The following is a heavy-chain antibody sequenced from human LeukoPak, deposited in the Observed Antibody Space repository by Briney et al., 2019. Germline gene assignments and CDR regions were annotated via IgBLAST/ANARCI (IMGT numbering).Heavy chain of an antibody. V-gene: IGHV3-33*01. Sequence: PGGSLRLSCAASGFTFSSYGMHWVRQAPGKGLEWVAVIWYDGSNKYYADSVKGRFTISRDNSKNTLYLQMNSLRAEDTAVYYCARDYYDLWSGSACFFDYWGQGTLVTVSS. CDR3: ARDYYDLWSGSACFFDY. CDR2: IWYDGSNK. J-gene: IGHJ4*02. CDR1: GFTFSSYG. D-gene: IGHD3-3*01.